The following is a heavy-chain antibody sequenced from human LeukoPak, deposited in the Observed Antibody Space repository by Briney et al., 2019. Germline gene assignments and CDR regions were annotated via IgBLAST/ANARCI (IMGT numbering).Heavy chain of an antibody. V-gene: IGHV3-21*01. CDR1: GFVFGTYK. Sequence: GGSLRLSCAASGFVFGTYKMNWVRQAPGKGLEWVSSIDRSSYIYYADSVKGRFTISRDNAKNSLYLQLNSLRAEDTAAYYCARAVYGSGSYGTYYFFYGIDVWGKGTTVTVSS. J-gene: IGHJ6*04. CDR3: ARAVYGSGSYGTYYFFYGIDV. D-gene: IGHD3-10*01. CDR2: IDRSSYI.